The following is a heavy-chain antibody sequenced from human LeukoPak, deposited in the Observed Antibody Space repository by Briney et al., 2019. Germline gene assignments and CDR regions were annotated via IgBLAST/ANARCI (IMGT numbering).Heavy chain of an antibody. CDR1: GGSISSSSYY. Sequence: PSETLSLTCTVSGGSISSSSYYWGWIRQPPEKGLEWIGSIYYSGSTYYNPSLKSRVTISVDTSKNQFSLKLSSVTAADTAVYYCASGSSSWYAGWFDPWGQGTLVTVSS. J-gene: IGHJ5*02. V-gene: IGHV4-39*01. CDR2: IYYSGST. CDR3: ASGSSSWYAGWFDP. D-gene: IGHD6-13*01.